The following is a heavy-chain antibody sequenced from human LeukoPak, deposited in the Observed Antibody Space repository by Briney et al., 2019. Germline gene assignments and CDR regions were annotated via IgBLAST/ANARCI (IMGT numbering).Heavy chain of an antibody. V-gene: IGHV3-23*01. Sequence: GGSLRLSCAASGFTFSSYAMSWVRQAPGKGLEWVSAISGSGGSTYYADSVKGRFTISRDNSKNTLYLQMNSLRAEDTAVYYCAKLPGYCSSTSCYLYFDYWGRGTLVTVSS. J-gene: IGHJ4*02. CDR1: GFTFSSYA. CDR3: AKLPGYCSSTSCYLYFDY. CDR2: ISGSGGST. D-gene: IGHD2-2*01.